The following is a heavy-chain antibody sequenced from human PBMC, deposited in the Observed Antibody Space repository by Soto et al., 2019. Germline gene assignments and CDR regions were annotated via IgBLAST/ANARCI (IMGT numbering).Heavy chain of an antibody. J-gene: IGHJ4*02. CDR3: ARWDDYGASDQYHFDH. Sequence: QVQLVQSGAEVKKPGASVILSCKASAYTISNSAVQWVRQASGQRLEWVGWSNAANGYAQYSPKFLGRVVMTTDTSADTAYLELRSLRPDDAALYYCARWDDYGASDQYHFDHWGQGTLVTVSS. CDR1: AYTISNSA. CDR2: SNAANGYA. V-gene: IGHV1-3*01. D-gene: IGHD4-17*01.